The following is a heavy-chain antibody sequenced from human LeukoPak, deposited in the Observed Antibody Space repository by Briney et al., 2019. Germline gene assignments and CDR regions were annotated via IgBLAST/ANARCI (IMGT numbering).Heavy chain of an antibody. CDR3: ARVPTPAWDSSKTVDYYYMDV. CDR1: GGTFSSYD. D-gene: IGHD6-6*01. V-gene: IGHV1-69*05. CDR2: IIPIFGTA. Sequence: SVKVSCKASGGTFSSYDISWVRQAPGQGLEWMGGIIPIFGTANYAQKFQGRVTITTDESTSTAYMELSSLRSEDAAVYYCARVPTPAWDSSKTVDYYYMDVWGKGTTVTVSS. J-gene: IGHJ6*03.